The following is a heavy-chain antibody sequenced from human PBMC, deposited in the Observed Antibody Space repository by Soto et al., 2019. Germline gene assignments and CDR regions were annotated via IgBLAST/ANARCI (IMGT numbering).Heavy chain of an antibody. CDR2: INPNSGGT. Sequence: IDCETSWCSFSGYYLHCVRQSPGKGLEWMGWINPNSGGTNYAQKFQGWVTMTRDTSISTAYMELSRLRSDDTAVYYCAREAYRTYDSSGYYFDYWGQGTLVTVPQ. D-gene: IGHD3-22*01. CDR1: WCSFSGYY. J-gene: IGHJ4*02. V-gene: IGHV1-2*04. CDR3: AREAYRTYDSSGYYFDY.